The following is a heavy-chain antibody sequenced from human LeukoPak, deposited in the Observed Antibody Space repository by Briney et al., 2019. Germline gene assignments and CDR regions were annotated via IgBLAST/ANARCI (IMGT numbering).Heavy chain of an antibody. J-gene: IGHJ4*02. D-gene: IGHD4-17*01. CDR2: VYRSGKT. V-gene: IGHV4-61*02. CDR1: GGSINSGDYF. CDR3: ARDDDYAGYDY. Sequence: SETLSLTCTVSGGSINSGDYFWNWIRQPAGKGLEWIGRVYRSGKTNYNPSLKSRVIISIDTSKNHFSLEVRSVTAADTAVYYCARDDDYAGYDYWGQGTLVTVSS.